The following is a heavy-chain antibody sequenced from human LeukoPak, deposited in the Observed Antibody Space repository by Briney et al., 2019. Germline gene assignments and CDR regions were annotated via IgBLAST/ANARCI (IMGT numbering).Heavy chain of an antibody. Sequence: PSETLSLTCAVSGGSISSRNWWSWVRQPPGKGLEWIGEIYHSGSTSYNPSLKTRVTISVDKSKNQFSLKLSSVTAADTAVYYCARASHDYGDYSHFDYWGQGTLVTVSS. CDR2: IYHSGST. D-gene: IGHD4-17*01. V-gene: IGHV4-4*02. CDR3: ARASHDYGDYSHFDY. J-gene: IGHJ4*02. CDR1: GGSISSRNW.